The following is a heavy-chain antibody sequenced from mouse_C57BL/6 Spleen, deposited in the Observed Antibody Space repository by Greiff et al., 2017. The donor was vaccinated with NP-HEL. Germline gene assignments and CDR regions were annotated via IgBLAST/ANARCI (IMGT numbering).Heavy chain of an antibody. Sequence: QVQLQQSGPGLVAPSQSLSITCTVSGCSLTSYAISWVRQPPGKGLEWLGVIWTGGGTNYTSALKSRLSISKDNSKSQVFLKMNNLQTDDTAVYYCARKEYYGSSYWYFDGWCTGTTVTVSS. D-gene: IGHD1-1*01. CDR2: IWTGGGT. CDR3: ARKEYYGSSYWYFDG. V-gene: IGHV2-9-1*01. CDR1: GCSLTSYA. J-gene: IGHJ1*03.